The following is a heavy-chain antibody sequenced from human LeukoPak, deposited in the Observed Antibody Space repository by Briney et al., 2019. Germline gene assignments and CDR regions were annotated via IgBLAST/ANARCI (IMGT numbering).Heavy chain of an antibody. CDR3: AKGLTRADY. CDR2: VKQDGSEK. Sequence: GGSLRLSCAASGFTFSRYWMSWVRQAPGKGLEWVANVKQDGSEKYYVDSVKGRFTISRDNAKNSLYLQMNSLRAEDTAVYYCAKGLTRADYWGQGTLVTVSS. V-gene: IGHV3-7*01. J-gene: IGHJ4*02. CDR1: GFTFSRYW. D-gene: IGHD2-21*02.